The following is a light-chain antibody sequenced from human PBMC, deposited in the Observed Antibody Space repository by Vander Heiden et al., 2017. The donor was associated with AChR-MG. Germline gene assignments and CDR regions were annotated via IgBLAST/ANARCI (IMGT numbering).Light chain of an antibody. J-gene: IGKJ1*01. CDR1: QSINFW. CDR3: HQYNSYPGT. Sequence: DIQMTQSPSTLSASVGDRVTITCRASQSINFWLAWYQQKPGKAPKLLIYDASSLESGVPSGFSGSGSGTEFTLTISSLHPDDFATYYCHQYNSYPGTFGQGTNVEIK. V-gene: IGKV1-5*01. CDR2: DAS.